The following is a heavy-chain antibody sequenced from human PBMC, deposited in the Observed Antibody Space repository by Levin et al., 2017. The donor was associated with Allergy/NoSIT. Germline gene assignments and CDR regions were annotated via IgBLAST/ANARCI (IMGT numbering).Heavy chain of an antibody. CDR2: ISAYNGNT. Sequence: GASVKVSCKASGYTFTSYGISWVRQAPGQGLEWMGWISAYNGNTNYAQKLQGRVTMTTDTSTSTAYMELRSLRSDDTAVYYCASSYYYDSSGYYYPYYFDYWGQGTLVTVSS. CDR3: ASSYYYDSSGYYYPYYFDY. CDR1: GYTFTSYG. V-gene: IGHV1-18*01. D-gene: IGHD3-22*01. J-gene: IGHJ4*02.